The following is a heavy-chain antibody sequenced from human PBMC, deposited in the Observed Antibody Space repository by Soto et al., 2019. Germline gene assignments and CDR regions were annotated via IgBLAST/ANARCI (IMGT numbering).Heavy chain of an antibody. CDR2: ISYDGSNK. J-gene: IGHJ6*02. CDR1: GFTFSSYA. CDR3: ARGGQEDGMKNSDFYYGMDV. V-gene: IGHV3-30-3*01. Sequence: GGSLRLSCAASGFTFSSYAMHWVRQAPGKGLEWVAVISYDGSNKYYADSVKGRFTISRDNSKNTLYLQMNSLRAEDTAVYYCARGGQEDGMKNSDFYYGMDVWGQGTTVTVSS. D-gene: IGHD3-16*01.